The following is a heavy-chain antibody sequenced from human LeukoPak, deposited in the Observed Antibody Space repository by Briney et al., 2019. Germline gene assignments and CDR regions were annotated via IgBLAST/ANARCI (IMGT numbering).Heavy chain of an antibody. CDR3: ARGAGYCSSTSCPGIDY. CDR2: IYHSGST. D-gene: IGHD2-2*01. V-gene: IGHV4-38-2*01. Sequence: PSETLSLTCAVSGYSISSGYYWGWIRQPPGKGLEWIGSIYHSGSTYYNPSLKGRVTISVDTSRNQFSLKLSSVTAADTAVYYCARGAGYCSSTSCPGIDYWGQGTLVTVSS. CDR1: GYSISSGYY. J-gene: IGHJ4*02.